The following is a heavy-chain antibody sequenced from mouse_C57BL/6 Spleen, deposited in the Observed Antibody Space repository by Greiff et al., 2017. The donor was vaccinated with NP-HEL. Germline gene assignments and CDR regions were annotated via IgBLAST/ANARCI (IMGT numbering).Heavy chain of an antibody. CDR1: GFTFSNYW. J-gene: IGHJ3*01. D-gene: IGHD2-2*01. Sequence: EVMLVESGGGLVQPGGSMKLSCVASGFTFSNYWMNWVRQSPEKGLEWVAQIRLKSDNYATHYAESVKGRFTISRDDSKSSVYLQMNNLRAEDTGIYYRTGGTGSWFAYWGQGTLVTVSA. CDR2: IRLKSDNYAT. CDR3: TGGTGSWFAY. V-gene: IGHV6-3*01.